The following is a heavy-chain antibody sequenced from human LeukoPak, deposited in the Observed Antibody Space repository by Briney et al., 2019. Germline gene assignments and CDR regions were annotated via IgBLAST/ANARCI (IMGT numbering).Heavy chain of an antibody. CDR1: GGPISGYH. CDR2: IYYSGTT. J-gene: IGHJ6*02. D-gene: IGHD6-19*01. CDR3: ARDRSVAVGGEGHYFYDMDV. V-gene: IGHV4-59*01. Sequence: SETLSLTCTVSGGPISGYHWSWIRQPPGRDLEWLGYIYYSGTTNYNPSLKGRVTISVDTSKNQFSLTLRSVTAADTAVYYCARDRSVAVGGEGHYFYDMDVWGQGTTVTVSS.